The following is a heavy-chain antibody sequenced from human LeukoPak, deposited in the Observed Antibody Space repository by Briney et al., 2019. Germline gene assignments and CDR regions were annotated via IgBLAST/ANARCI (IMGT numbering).Heavy chain of an antibody. Sequence: SETLSLTCTVSGGSISSYYWSWIRQPPGKGLEWIGYIYYSGSTNYNPSLKSRVTISVDTSKNQSSLKQSSVTAADTAVYYCARAEYYFDYWGQGTLVTVSS. D-gene: IGHD3-10*01. J-gene: IGHJ4*02. V-gene: IGHV4-59*01. CDR2: IYYSGST. CDR1: GGSISSYY. CDR3: ARAEYYFDY.